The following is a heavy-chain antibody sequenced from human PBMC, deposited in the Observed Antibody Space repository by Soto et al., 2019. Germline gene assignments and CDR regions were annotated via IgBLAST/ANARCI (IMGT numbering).Heavy chain of an antibody. CDR3: ARRHRYCSGSSCFLFDY. J-gene: IGHJ4*02. Sequence: SETLSLTCTVSGGSISSYYWSWIRQPPGKGLEWIGYIYDSGKTSYNPYLKSRVTISADMSKNQFSLWLSSVTAADTAFYYCARRHRYCSGSSCFLFDYWGPGSLVTVSS. V-gene: IGHV4-59*08. CDR1: GGSISSYY. CDR2: IYDSGKT. D-gene: IGHD2-15*01.